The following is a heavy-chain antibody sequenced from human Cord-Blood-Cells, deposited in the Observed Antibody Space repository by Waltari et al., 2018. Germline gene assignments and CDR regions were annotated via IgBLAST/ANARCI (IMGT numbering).Heavy chain of an antibody. CDR1: GYTFTGYY. CDR3: ARDLFSGSYYFDY. CDR2: INPNRGGT. Sequence: QVQLVQSGAEVKKPGASVKVSCKASGYTFTGYYMHWVRQAPGQGLEWMGWINPNRGGTNYAQKFQGMVTMTRDTSISTAYMELSRLRSDDTAVYYCARDLFSGSYYFDYWGQGTLVTVSS. V-gene: IGHV1-2*02. D-gene: IGHD1-26*01. J-gene: IGHJ4*02.